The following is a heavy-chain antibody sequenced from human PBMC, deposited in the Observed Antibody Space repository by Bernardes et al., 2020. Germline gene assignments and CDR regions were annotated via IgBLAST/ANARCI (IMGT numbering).Heavy chain of an antibody. J-gene: IGHJ3*02. CDR3: ARDAYNSGWDHVKDAFDI. Sequence: GGSLRLSCAASGFTFRSYEMNWVRQAPGKGLEWVSYIRSIGNTIYYADSVKGRFTISRDNAKNSLYLQMNSLRVEDTAVYYCARDAYNSGWDHVKDAFDIWGQGTVVTVSS. CDR1: GFTFRSYE. CDR2: IRSIGNTI. D-gene: IGHD6-19*01. V-gene: IGHV3-48*03.